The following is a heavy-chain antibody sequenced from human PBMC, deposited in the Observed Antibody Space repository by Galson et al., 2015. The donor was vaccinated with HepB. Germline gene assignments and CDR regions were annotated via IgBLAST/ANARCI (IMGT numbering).Heavy chain of an antibody. V-gene: IGHV1-69*04. D-gene: IGHD4-17*01. CDR1: GGTFSSYA. J-gene: IGHJ2*01. Sequence: SVKVSCKASGGTFSSYAISWVRQAPGQGLEWMGRIIPILGIANYAQKFQGGVTITADKSTSTAYMELSSLRSEDTAVYYCARDPTVTTGYFDLWGRGTLVTVSS. CDR3: ARDPTVTTGYFDL. CDR2: IIPILGIA.